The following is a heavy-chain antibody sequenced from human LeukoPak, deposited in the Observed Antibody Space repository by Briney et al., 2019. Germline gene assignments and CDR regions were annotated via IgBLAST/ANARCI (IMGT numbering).Heavy chain of an antibody. CDR2: ISASGGST. CDR3: ARKHLESSSWYLPFDY. Sequence: GGSLRLSCAASGFTFSTYAMSWVRQAPGKGQDWASGISASGGSTSYADSEKGRFTISRDNSKNSLYLQMNSLRTEDTALYYCARKHLESSSWYLPFDYWGQGTLVTVSS. V-gene: IGHV3-23*01. J-gene: IGHJ4*02. D-gene: IGHD6-13*01. CDR1: GFTFSTYA.